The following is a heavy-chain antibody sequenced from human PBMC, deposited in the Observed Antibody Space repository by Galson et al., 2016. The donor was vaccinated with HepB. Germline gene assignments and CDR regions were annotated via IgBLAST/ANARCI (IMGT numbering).Heavy chain of an antibody. J-gene: IGHJ4*02. CDR1: GFTFSSYA. V-gene: IGHV3-23*01. CDR3: AKMGTRVITTYYFDY. D-gene: IGHD3-16*01. CDR2: SSDSGGTT. Sequence: SLRLSCAASGFTFSSYAMTWVRQAPGKGLEWVSLSSDSGGTTYYADSVKDRFTISRDNPKNTLYLQMNSLRAEDTAVYYCAKMGTRVITTYYFDYWGQGTLVTVSS.